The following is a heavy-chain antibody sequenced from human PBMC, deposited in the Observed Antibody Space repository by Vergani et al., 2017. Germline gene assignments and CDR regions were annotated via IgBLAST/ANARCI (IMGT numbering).Heavy chain of an antibody. V-gene: IGHV4-34*01. CDR3: ARVGGRAARRGYFDF. CDR1: GGSFSGYC. D-gene: IGHD6-6*01. CDR2: INHSGST. J-gene: IGHJ4*02. Sequence: QLQLQESGPGLVKPSETLSLTCAVYGGSFSGYCWSWIRQPPGKGLEWVGEINHSGSTNYNPSLKSRVTISVDTSKNQFSLKLSSVTAADTAVYYCARVGGRAARRGYFDFWGQGTLVTVSS.